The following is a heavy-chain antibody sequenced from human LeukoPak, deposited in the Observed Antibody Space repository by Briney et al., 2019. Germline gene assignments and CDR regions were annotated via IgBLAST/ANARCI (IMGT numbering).Heavy chain of an antibody. CDR2: INSDGSST. J-gene: IGHJ6*02. Sequence: GGSLRLSCAASGFTFSSYWMHWVRQAPGKGLVWVSRINSDGSSTSYADSVKGRFTISRDNAKNTLYLQMNSLRAEDTAVYYCARVTAQDIVVVPENYYYYGMDVWGQGTTVTVSS. D-gene: IGHD2-2*01. CDR3: ARVTAQDIVVVPENYYYYGMDV. V-gene: IGHV3-74*01. CDR1: GFTFSSYW.